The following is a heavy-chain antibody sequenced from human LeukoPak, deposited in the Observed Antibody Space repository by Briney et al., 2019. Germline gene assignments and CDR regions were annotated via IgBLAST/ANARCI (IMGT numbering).Heavy chain of an antibody. D-gene: IGHD3-3*01. CDR2: INHSGST. Sequence: SETLSLTCAVYGGSFSGYYWSWIRQPPGKGLEWIGEINHSGSTNYNPSLKSRVTISVDTSKNQFSLKLSSVTAADTAVYYCARALGTTIFEVLDYWGQGTLVTVSS. CDR1: GGSFSGYY. CDR3: ARALGTTIFEVLDY. V-gene: IGHV4-34*01. J-gene: IGHJ4*02.